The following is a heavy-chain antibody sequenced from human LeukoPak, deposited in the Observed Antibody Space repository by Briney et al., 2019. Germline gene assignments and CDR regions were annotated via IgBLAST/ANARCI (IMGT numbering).Heavy chain of an antibody. D-gene: IGHD2-15*01. V-gene: IGHV1-2*02. CDR2: INPNSGGT. J-gene: IGHJ3*02. CDR1: GYTFTGYY. CDR3: ARASGGIVVVVAADDAFDI. Sequence: ASVKVSCKASGYTFTGYYMHWVRQAPGQGLEWMGWINPNSGGTNYAQKFQGRVTMTRDTSISTAYMELSRLRSDDTAVYYCARASGGIVVVVAADDAFDIWGQGTMVTVSS.